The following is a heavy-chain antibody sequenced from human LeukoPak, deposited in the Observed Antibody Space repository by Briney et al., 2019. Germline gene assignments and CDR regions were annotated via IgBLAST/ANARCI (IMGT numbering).Heavy chain of an antibody. J-gene: IGHJ4*02. CDR2: ITSRSTT. D-gene: IGHD6-19*01. CDR3: CGIAVAGIY. Sequence: GGTLRLSCAASGFIFSHYGMNWVRQAPGKGLEWVSGITSRSTTYYADSVKGRFTISRDNSKNTLYLQMNSLRAEDTAVYYCCGIAVAGIYWGQGTLVTVSS. V-gene: IGHV3-NL1*01. CDR1: GFIFSHYG.